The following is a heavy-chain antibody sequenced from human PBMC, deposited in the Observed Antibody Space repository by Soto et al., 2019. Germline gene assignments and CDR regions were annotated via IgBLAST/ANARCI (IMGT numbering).Heavy chain of an antibody. CDR1: GFTFSSYG. CDR2: ISFDGSNE. D-gene: IGHD5-12*01. J-gene: IGHJ4*02. Sequence: QVQLVESGGGVVQPGRSLRLSCAASGFTFSSYGMHWVRQAPGKGLEWVAIISFDGSNEYYAESVKGRFTIARDNSRNTLYLQMNSLRAEDTAVYYCAKEKGDGYNYFDYWGQGTLVTVSS. V-gene: IGHV3-30*18. CDR3: AKEKGDGYNYFDY.